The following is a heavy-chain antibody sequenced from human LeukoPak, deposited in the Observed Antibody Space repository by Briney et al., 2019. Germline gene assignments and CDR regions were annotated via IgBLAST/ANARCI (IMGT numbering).Heavy chain of an antibody. Sequence: PSETLSLTCAVYGGSFSGYYWSWIRQPPGKGLEWIGYIYYSGSTNYNPSLKSRVTISVDTSKNQFSLKLSSVTAADTAVYYCASRDSSGWYHDAFDIWGQGTMVTVSS. CDR3: ASRDSSGWYHDAFDI. CDR1: GGSFSGYY. J-gene: IGHJ3*02. CDR2: IYYSGST. D-gene: IGHD6-19*01. V-gene: IGHV4-59*08.